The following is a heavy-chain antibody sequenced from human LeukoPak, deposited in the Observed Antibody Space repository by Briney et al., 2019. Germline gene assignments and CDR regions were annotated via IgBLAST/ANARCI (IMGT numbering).Heavy chain of an antibody. Sequence: SETLSLTCTVSGGSIISYYWSWIRQPPGKGLEWIGYIYYSGKTNYNPSLKSRVTMSVDTSKNQFSVKLSSVTAADTAVYYCARGDDSSGQGYWGQGTLVTVSS. D-gene: IGHD3-22*01. J-gene: IGHJ4*02. CDR2: IYYSGKT. CDR3: ARGDDSSGQGY. CDR1: GGSIISYY. V-gene: IGHV4-59*12.